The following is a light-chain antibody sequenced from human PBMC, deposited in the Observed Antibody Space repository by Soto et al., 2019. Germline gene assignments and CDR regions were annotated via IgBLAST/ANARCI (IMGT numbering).Light chain of an antibody. CDR1: QSVSSSY. J-gene: IGKJ1*01. CDR3: QQYGSSGT. CDR2: GAS. Sequence: EIVLTQSPGTLSLSPGERATLSCRASQSVSSSYLAWYQQKPGQAPRLLIYGASSRATGIPDRFSGSGSGTDFTLTISRLEPEDFAVYYCQQYGSSGTFGQGNKVDI. V-gene: IGKV3-20*01.